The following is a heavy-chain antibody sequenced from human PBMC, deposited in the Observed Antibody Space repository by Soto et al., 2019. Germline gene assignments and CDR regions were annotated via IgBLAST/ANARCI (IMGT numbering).Heavy chain of an antibody. J-gene: IGHJ5*02. CDR2: IYYSGST. V-gene: IGHV4-31*03. CDR3: AREEGGGYDHRWFDP. CDR1: GGSISSGGYY. Sequence: QVQLQESGPGLVKPSQTLSLTCTVSGGSISSGGYYWSWIRQHPGKGLEWIGYIYYSGSTYYNPSLKSRVTXSXXXSKXQFSLKLSSVTAADTAVYYCAREEGGGYDHRWFDPWGQGTLVTVSS. D-gene: IGHD5-12*01.